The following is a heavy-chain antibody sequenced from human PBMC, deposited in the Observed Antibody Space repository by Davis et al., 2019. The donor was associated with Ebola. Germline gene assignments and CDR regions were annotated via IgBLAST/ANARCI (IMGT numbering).Heavy chain of an antibody. Sequence: GESLKISCKGSGYSFTSYWIAWVRQTPAKGLEWLGIIYAGDSDSRYSPSFEDQVTISVDRSITTAYLQWSSLRASDTAIYYCARQESLYGSADYWGQGTLVTVSS. D-gene: IGHD2-15*01. CDR1: GYSFTSYW. J-gene: IGHJ4*02. CDR3: ARQESLYGSADY. V-gene: IGHV5-51*01. CDR2: IYAGDSDS.